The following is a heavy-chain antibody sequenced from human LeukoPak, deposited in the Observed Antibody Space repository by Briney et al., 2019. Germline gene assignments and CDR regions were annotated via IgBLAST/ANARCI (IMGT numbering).Heavy chain of an antibody. V-gene: IGHV3-48*03. CDR3: ARDGFIDSFDY. D-gene: IGHD3-22*01. J-gene: IGHJ4*02. Sequence: GGSLRLSCAASGFTFSSYEMNWVRQAPGKGLEWVSYISSSGSTIYYADSVKGRFTISRDNAKNSLYLQMNSPRAEDTAVYYCARDGFIDSFDYWGQGTLVTVSS. CDR1: GFTFSSYE. CDR2: ISSSGSTI.